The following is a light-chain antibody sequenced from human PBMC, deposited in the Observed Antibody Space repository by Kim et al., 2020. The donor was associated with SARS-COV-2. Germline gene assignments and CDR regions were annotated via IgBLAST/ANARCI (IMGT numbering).Light chain of an antibody. CDR1: SGNRRYA. Sequence: AWVTLTCRLTSGNRRYAIALPERQPEKGPRYLLKLNSDGSHSKGDGSPDRLSGSSSGAERYLTISSLQSEDEADYYCQTWGTDPVVFGGGTQLTVL. CDR2: LNSDGSH. CDR3: QTWGTDPVV. V-gene: IGLV4-69*01. J-gene: IGLJ2*01.